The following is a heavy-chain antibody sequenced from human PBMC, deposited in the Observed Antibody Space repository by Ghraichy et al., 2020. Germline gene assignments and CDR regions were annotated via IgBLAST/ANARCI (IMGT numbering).Heavy chain of an antibody. CDR2: IYYSGST. Sequence: ETLSLTCSVSGGSISSYYWSWIRQPPGKGLEWIGYIYYSGSTNYNPSLKSRVTISVDTSKNQFSLKLSSVTAADTAVYYCARDHKGYGDYHYYYYYMDVWGKGTTVTVSS. CDR1: GGSISSYY. D-gene: IGHD4-17*01. V-gene: IGHV4-59*01. CDR3: ARDHKGYGDYHYYYYYMDV. J-gene: IGHJ6*03.